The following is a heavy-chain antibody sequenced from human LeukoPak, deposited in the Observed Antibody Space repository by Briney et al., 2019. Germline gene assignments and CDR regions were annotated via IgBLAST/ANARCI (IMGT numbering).Heavy chain of an antibody. CDR3: ARSTHYYDSTYTLAFDI. Sequence: GRSLRLSCAASGFTFSSYSMNWVRQAPGKGLEWVSSISSSSSYIYYADSVKGRFTISRDNAKNSLYLQMNSLRAEDTAVYYCARSTHYYDSTYTLAFDIWGQGTMVTVSS. CDR2: ISSSSSYI. CDR1: GFTFSSYS. D-gene: IGHD3-22*01. J-gene: IGHJ3*02. V-gene: IGHV3-21*01.